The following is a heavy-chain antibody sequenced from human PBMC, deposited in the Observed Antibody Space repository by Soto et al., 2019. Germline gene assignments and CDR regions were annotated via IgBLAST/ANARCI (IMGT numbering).Heavy chain of an antibody. CDR1: GGSFSGYY. CDR2: INHSGST. V-gene: IGHV4-34*01. Sequence: QVQLQQWGAGLLKPSETLSLTCAVYGGSFSGYYWSWIRQPPGKGLEWIGEINHSGSTNYNPSLKSRVTLSVDTSKNQFSLKLSSVTAADTAVYYCARGRSIAVWGQGTLVTVSS. J-gene: IGHJ4*02. CDR3: ARGRSIAV. D-gene: IGHD6-19*01.